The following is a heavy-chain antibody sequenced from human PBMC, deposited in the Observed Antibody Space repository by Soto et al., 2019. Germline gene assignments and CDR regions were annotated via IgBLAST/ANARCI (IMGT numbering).Heavy chain of an antibody. V-gene: IGHV3-30*18. CDR2: ISYDGSNK. D-gene: IGHD3-3*01. CDR3: AKGSTIFGVVATFDY. J-gene: IGHJ4*02. Sequence: QVQLVESGGGVVQPGRSLRLSCAASGFTFSSYGMHWVRQAPGKGLDWVAVISYDGSNKYYADSVKGRLTISRDNSKNTLYLQMNSLRAEDTAVYYCAKGSTIFGVVATFDYWGQGTLVTVSS. CDR1: GFTFSSYG.